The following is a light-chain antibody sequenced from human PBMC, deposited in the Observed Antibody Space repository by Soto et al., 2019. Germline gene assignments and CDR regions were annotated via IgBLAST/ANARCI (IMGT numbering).Light chain of an antibody. CDR2: RDS. Sequence: SYELTQPLSVSVALGQTARITCGGNNIATKSVHWYQQKPGQAPVMVIYRDSNRPSRIPERFSGSNSGNTATLTISRAQAGDEAEFFCQVWDGSAVVFGGGTQLTVL. J-gene: IGLJ2*01. CDR1: NIATKS. V-gene: IGLV3-9*01. CDR3: QVWDGSAVV.